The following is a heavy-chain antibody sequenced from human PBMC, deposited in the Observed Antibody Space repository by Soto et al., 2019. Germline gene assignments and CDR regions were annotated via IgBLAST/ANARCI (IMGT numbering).Heavy chain of an antibody. CDR1: GGSISSYY. Sequence: SETLSLTCTVSGGSISSYYWSWIRQPPGKGLEWIGYIYYSGSTNYNPSLKSRVTISVDTSKNQFSLKLSSVTAADTAVYYCACLCYYDFWSGYTKRMYYFDYWGQGTLVTVSS. CDR3: ACLCYYDFWSGYTKRMYYFDY. CDR2: IYYSGST. D-gene: IGHD3-3*01. V-gene: IGHV4-59*01. J-gene: IGHJ4*02.